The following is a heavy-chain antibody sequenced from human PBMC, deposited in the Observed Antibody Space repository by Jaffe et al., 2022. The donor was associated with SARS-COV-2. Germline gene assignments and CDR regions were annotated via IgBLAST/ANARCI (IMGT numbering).Heavy chain of an antibody. CDR3: TTIASDRHFYDASGYRNFDN. V-gene: IGHV3-15*01. CDR1: GFPFSDAW. CDR2: IKSKASGGTT. J-gene: IGHJ4*02. D-gene: IGHD3-22*01. Sequence: EVQLVESGGGLVKPGGSLRLSCAASGFPFSDAWMTWVRRAPGKGLEWVGRIKSKASGGTTDYAAPVKGRFSISRDDSENTLYLQLNSLKTEDTAVYYCTTIASDRHFYDASGYRNFDNWGQGTLVTVSS.